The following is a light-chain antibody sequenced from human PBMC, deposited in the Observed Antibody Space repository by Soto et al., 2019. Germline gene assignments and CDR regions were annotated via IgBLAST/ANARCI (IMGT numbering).Light chain of an antibody. Sequence: QSALTQPASVSGSPGQSITISCTGTSSDVGDYNYVSWYQQHPGKAPKLMIYDVSNRPSGVSNRFSGSKSGSTASLTISGLQAEAEADYYCSSYTSSTTRVFGTGTKVTVL. J-gene: IGLJ1*01. CDR3: SSYTSSTTRV. V-gene: IGLV2-14*01. CDR2: DVS. CDR1: SSDVGDYNY.